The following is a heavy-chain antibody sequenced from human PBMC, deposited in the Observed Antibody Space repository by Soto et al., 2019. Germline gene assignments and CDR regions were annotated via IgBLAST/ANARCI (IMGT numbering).Heavy chain of an antibody. CDR3: ASASVRIIAADGFDY. D-gene: IGHD6-13*01. CDR2: IIPILGIA. CDR1: GGTFSSYT. V-gene: IGHV1-69*02. J-gene: IGHJ4*02. Sequence: QVQLVQSGAEVKKPGSSVKVSCKASGGTFSSYTISWVRQAPGQGLEWMGRIIPILGIANYAQKFQGRVTSTADKSTSTAYMELSSLRSEDTAVYYCASASVRIIAADGFDYWGQGTLVTVSS.